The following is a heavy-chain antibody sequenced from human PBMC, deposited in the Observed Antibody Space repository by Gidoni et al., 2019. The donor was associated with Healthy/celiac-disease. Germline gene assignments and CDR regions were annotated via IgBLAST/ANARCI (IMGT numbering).Heavy chain of an antibody. V-gene: IGHV4-30-2*01. D-gene: IGHD3-3*01. CDR1: GGPISSGGYS. CDR2: HSHSGTT. J-gene: IGHJ5*02. CDR3: AREAIFGGYNWFDP. Sequence: QQQLQQSAAGLVQPSPTPTSTCAASGGPISSGGYSWSWIRQPPAKGLAWIGYHSHSGTTYYNPSLKRRVTISVDRSKNQFSLKLSSVTAADTAVYYCAREAIFGGYNWFDPWGQVTLVTVSS.